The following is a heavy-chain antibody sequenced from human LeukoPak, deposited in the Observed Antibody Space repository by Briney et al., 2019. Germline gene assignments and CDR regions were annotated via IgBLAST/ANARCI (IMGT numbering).Heavy chain of an antibody. V-gene: IGHV3-74*01. CDR2: IYSEGRTT. D-gene: IGHD3-22*01. J-gene: IGHJ4*02. CDR3: ARISSDSISYYDH. CDR1: GITLCPYW. Sequence: PVGSLRLSRAGSGITLCPYWMHWVRQTPGKGQVWVSRIYSEGRTTSYADSAKGRFTLPRDNAKNTLFLQMNSLRAEDTAVYYCARISSDSISYYDHWGQGTLVTVSS.